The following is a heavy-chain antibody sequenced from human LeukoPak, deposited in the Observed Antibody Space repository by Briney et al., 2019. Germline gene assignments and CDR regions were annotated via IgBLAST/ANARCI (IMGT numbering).Heavy chain of an antibody. D-gene: IGHD3-22*01. J-gene: IGHJ3*02. CDR3: ASLVVGRKDHDVFDI. Sequence: XFXXXXKFMSWVRQAPGKGLEWVSVIYSVGSTYYADSVKGRFTISRDNSKNTLYLQMNSLRAEDTAVYYCASLVVGRKDHDVFDIWGQGTMVTVSS. CDR2: IYSVGST. V-gene: IGHV3-66*01. CDR1: XFXXXXKF.